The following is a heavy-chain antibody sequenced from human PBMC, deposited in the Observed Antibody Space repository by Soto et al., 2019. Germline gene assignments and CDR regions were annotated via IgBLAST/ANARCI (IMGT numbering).Heavy chain of an antibody. CDR3: ARASYYDFWSGYYTWSYYYYGRDV. CDR2: ISAYNGNT. J-gene: IGHJ6*02. V-gene: IGHV1-18*01. Sequence: VSVKVSCKASGYTFTSYGISWVRQAPGQGLEWMGWISAYNGNTDYAQKLQGRDTMTTDTSTSTAYMELGSLRTDHTAVYYCARASYYDFWSGYYTWSYYYYGRDVWGQGTTGTVS. D-gene: IGHD3-3*01. CDR1: GYTFTSYG.